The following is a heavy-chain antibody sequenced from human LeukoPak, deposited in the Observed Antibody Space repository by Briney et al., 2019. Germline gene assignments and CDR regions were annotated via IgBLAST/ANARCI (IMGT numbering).Heavy chain of an antibody. CDR3: AKAIRNLGWYFDL. CDR2: ISGSGHST. Sequence: PGGSLRLSCAASGFTFSSYAMSWVRQAPGKGLEWVSGISGSGHSTYYADSVKVRFTISRDNSKNTLYLQMNSLRAGDTAVYYCAKAIRNLGWYFDLWGRGTLVTVSS. CDR1: GFTFSSYA. V-gene: IGHV3-23*01. D-gene: IGHD3-3*01. J-gene: IGHJ2*01.